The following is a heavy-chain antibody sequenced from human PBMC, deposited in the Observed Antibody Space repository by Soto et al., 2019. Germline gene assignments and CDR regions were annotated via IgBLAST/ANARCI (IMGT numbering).Heavy chain of an antibody. J-gene: IGHJ4*02. CDR2: INHSGST. D-gene: IGHD1-7*01. CDR3: ARGRNLPKLAPDY. Sequence: LETLSLTCAVYGGSFSGYYWSWIRQPPGKGLEWIGEINHSGSTNYNPSLKSRVTISVDTSKNQFSLKLSSVTAADTAVYYCARGRNLPKLAPDYWGQGTLVPVYS. CDR1: GGSFSGYY. V-gene: IGHV4-34*01.